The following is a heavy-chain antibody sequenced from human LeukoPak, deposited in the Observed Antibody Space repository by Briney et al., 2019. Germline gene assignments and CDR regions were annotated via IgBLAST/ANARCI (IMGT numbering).Heavy chain of an antibody. Sequence: SVKVSCKASGGTFSSYAISWVRQAPGQGLEWMGGIIPIFGTANYAQKFQGRVTITTDESTSTAYMELSSLRSEDTAVYYCARGTRDSSGYYSLTAAFDYWGQGTLVTVSS. CDR3: ARGTRDSSGYYSLTAAFDY. V-gene: IGHV1-69*05. CDR1: GGTFSSYA. CDR2: IIPIFGTA. D-gene: IGHD3-22*01. J-gene: IGHJ4*02.